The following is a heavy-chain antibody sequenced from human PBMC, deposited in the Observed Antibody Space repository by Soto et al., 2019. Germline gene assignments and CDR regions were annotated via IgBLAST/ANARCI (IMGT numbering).Heavy chain of an antibody. CDR1: GGSISSSSDY. D-gene: IGHD6-13*01. CDR3: ALGSSWYSDYHGMDV. Sequence: SETLSLTCTVSGGSISSSSDYWGWIRQPPGKGLEWIGSIYYSGSTYYNPPLKSRVTISVDTSKNQFSLKLSSVTAADTAVYYCALGSSWYSDYHGMDVWGQGTTVTVSS. J-gene: IGHJ6*02. V-gene: IGHV4-39*01. CDR2: IYYSGST.